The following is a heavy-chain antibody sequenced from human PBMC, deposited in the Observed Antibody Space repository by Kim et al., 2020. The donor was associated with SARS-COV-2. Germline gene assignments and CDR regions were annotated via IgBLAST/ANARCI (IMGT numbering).Heavy chain of an antibody. D-gene: IGHD2-21*01. Sequence: GGSLRLSCAASGFTFRSYAMAWVRQAPGKGLEWVSTVNPDGSATYYADSVKGRFTISRDMSKNTVSLQMDSLRAEDTAVYYCAKDCASTICGGYCYYDG. CDR3: AKDCASTICGGYCYYDG. V-gene: IGHV3-23*01. CDR1: GFTFRSYA. CDR2: VNPDGSAT. J-gene: IGHJ6*01.